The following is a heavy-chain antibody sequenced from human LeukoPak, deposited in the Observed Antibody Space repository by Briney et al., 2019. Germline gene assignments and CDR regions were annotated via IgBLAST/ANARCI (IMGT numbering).Heavy chain of an antibody. CDR1: GFTFSSYA. Sequence: PGRSLRLSCAASGFTFSSYAMHWVRQAPGKGLEWVAVISYDGSNKYYADSVKGRFTISRDNSKNTLYLQMNSLRAEDTAVYYCATWGPNRDYYYGMDVWGQGTSVTVSS. D-gene: IGHD7-27*01. CDR2: ISYDGSNK. J-gene: IGHJ6*02. CDR3: ATWGPNRDYYYGMDV. V-gene: IGHV3-30-3*01.